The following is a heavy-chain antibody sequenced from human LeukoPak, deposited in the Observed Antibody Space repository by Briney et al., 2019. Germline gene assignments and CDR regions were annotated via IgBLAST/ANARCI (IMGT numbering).Heavy chain of an antibody. CDR2: INTNGDTT. CDR1: GFTFSNYA. V-gene: IGHV3-64D*09. J-gene: IGHJ3*02. CDR3: VKDRSGTYAFDI. D-gene: IGHD3-10*01. Sequence: GGSLRLSCSASGFTFSNYAMHWVRQAPGKGLEYVSSINTNGDTTNCADSVKGRFTISRDNSKNTLYLQMSSLRAEDTAVYYCVKDRSGTYAFDIRGRGTMVTVSS.